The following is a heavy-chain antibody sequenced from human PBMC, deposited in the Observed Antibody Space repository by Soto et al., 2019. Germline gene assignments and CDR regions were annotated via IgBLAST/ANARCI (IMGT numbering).Heavy chain of an antibody. CDR2: IYPGDSDT. CDR1: GYTFTSYW. V-gene: IGHV5-51*01. D-gene: IGHD1-26*01. CDR3: ARRPNYSNSGSNPRHGMYV. J-gene: IGHJ6*02. Sequence: GESLKISCKGSGYTFTSYWIGWVRQMPGKGQEWMGIIYPGDSDTRYSPSFQGQVTISADKSISTAYLQWSSLKASDTAIYYCARRPNYSNSGSNPRHGMYVWGQGTTVPVAS.